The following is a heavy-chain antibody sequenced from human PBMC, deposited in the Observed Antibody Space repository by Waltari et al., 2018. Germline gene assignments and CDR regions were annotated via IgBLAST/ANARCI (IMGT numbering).Heavy chain of an antibody. CDR2: INHSGST. CDR3: ARGLRLSLGGTYYYYGMDV. V-gene: IGHV4-34*01. Sequence: QVQLQQWGAGLLKPSETLSLTCAVYGGSFSGYYWSWIRQPPGKGLEWSGEINHSGSTNYNPSLKSRVTISVDTSKNQFALKLSSVTAADTAVYYCARGLRLSLGGTYYYYGMDVWGQGTTVTVSS. CDR1: GGSFSGYY. D-gene: IGHD3-16*01. J-gene: IGHJ6*02.